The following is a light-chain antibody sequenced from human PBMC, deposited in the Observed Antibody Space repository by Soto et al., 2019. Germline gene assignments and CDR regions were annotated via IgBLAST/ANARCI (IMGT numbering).Light chain of an antibody. V-gene: IGLV2-8*01. CDR1: STDVGNYNY. CDR3: SSYAGSNNWV. CDR2: DVN. Sequence: QSALTQPPSASGSPGQSLTISCTGTSTDVGNYNYVSWYQQHPGKAPKLIISDVNRRPSGVPDRFSVSKSGNTASLTGSGLQAEDEADYYCSSYAGSNNWVFGGGTKLTVL. J-gene: IGLJ3*02.